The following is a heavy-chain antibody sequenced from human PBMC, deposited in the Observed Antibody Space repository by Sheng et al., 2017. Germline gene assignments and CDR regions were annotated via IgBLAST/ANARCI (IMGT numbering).Heavy chain of an antibody. J-gene: IGHJ4*02. D-gene: IGHD3-10*01. Sequence: EVQLVESGGGLVKPGGSLRLSCAASGFTFSSYSMNWVRQAPGKGLEWVSSISSSSSYIYYADSVKGRFTISRDNAKNSLYLQMNSLRAEDTAVYYCARERREGVIITDYWGQGTLVTVSS. CDR1: GFTFSSYS. CDR2: ISSSSSYI. V-gene: IGHV3-21*01. CDR3: ARERREGVIITDY.